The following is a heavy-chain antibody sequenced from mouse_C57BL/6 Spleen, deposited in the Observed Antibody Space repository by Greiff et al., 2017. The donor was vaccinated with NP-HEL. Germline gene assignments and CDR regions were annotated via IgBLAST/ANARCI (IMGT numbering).Heavy chain of an antibody. CDR1: GFTFTDYY. J-gene: IGHJ1*03. D-gene: IGHD6-1*01. Sequence: EVQLVESGGGLVQPGGSLSLSCAASGFTFTDYYMSWVRQPPGKALEWLGFIRNKANGYTTEYSASVTGRFTIYRDNSQSILYLQMNALRAEDSDTYYCARYPNPYWYFDVWGTGTTVTVSS. V-gene: IGHV7-3*01. CDR2: IRNKANGYTT. CDR3: ARYPNPYWYFDV.